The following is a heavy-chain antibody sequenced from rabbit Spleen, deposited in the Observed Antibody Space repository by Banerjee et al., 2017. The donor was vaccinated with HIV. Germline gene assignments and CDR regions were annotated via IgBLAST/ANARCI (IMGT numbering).Heavy chain of an antibody. V-gene: IGHV1S7*01. J-gene: IGHJ4*01. CDR3: ARDLAATQSDWYFSL. Sequence: QLVESRGGLVQPGESLTLSCKASGFDFSRYYMSWVRQAPGKGLEWIGDIDPIFGIAVYASWVNGRFTISSHNAQNTLYLQLNSLTAADTATYFCARDLAATQSDWYFSLWGPGTLVTVS. CDR1: GFDFSRYY. D-gene: IGHD6-1*01. CDR2: IDPIFGIA.